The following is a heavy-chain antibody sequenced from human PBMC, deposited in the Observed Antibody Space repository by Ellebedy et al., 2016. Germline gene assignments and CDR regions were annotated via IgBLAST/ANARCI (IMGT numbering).Heavy chain of an antibody. Sequence: SETLSLTCAVSGVSITSSNWWRWVRQPPGKGLEWIGEIYHNGTTNFNPSLKSRVTMSVDKSKNQFSLKLSSVTAADTAVYYCARFQWLVRSVNWFDPWGQGTLVTVSS. CDR3: ARFQWLVRSVNWFDP. D-gene: IGHD6-19*01. CDR1: GVSITSSNW. V-gene: IGHV4-4*02. CDR2: IYHNGTT. J-gene: IGHJ5*02.